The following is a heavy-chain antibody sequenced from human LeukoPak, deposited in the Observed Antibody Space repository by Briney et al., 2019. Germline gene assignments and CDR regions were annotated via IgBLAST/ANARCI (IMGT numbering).Heavy chain of an antibody. D-gene: IGHD3-22*01. V-gene: IGHV3-7*05. CDR1: GFTFSRYW. Sequence: GGSLRLSCAASGFTFSRYWVSWVRQAPGKGLEWVANIKQDGSKKYYVDSVKGRFTISRDNAKNSLYLQMNSLRAEDTAVYYCARVGDSTGQAFDYWGQGTLVTVSS. CDR3: ARVGDSTGQAFDY. CDR2: IKQDGSKK. J-gene: IGHJ4*02.